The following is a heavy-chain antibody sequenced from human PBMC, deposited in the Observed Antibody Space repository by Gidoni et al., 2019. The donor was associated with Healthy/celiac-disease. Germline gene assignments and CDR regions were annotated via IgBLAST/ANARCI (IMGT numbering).Heavy chain of an antibody. CDR3: ATDSEGGWGS. D-gene: IGHD6-19*01. V-gene: IGHV1-24*01. J-gene: IGHJ5*02. CDR1: GYTLTELS. Sequence: QVQLVQSGAEVKKPGAAVKVSGKVSGYTLTELSMHWVRQAPGKGLEWMGGFDPEDGETIYAQKFQGRVTMTEDTSTDPASMELISLRSEDTAVYYCATDSEGGWGSWGQGTLVTVSS. CDR2: FDPEDGET.